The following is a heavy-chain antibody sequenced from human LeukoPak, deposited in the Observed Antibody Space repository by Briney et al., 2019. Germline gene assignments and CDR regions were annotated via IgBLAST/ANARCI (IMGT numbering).Heavy chain of an antibody. CDR3: AKAQKLGNYEFFLFDY. V-gene: IGHV3-23*01. CDR2: ISGGGGST. Sequence: GGPLRLSCAASGFTFSSYSMNWVRQAPGKGLEWVSAISGGGGSTYYADSAKGRFTISRDNSKNTPYLQMNSLRAEDTAVYYCAKAQKLGNYEFFLFDYWGQGALVTVSS. J-gene: IGHJ4*02. CDR1: GFTFSSYS. D-gene: IGHD7-27*01.